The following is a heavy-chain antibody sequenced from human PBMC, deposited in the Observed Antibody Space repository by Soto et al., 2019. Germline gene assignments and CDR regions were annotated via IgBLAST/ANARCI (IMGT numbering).Heavy chain of an antibody. Sequence: QVQLQESGPGLVKPSETLSLTCTVSGGSISSYYWSWIRQPPGKGLAWIGFIFSSGSTSYNPSLKSRVTISIDTSEYQFSLKLNSVTAADTAVYYCASMIGDPVLSFDSWGQGTLVAVSS. J-gene: IGHJ5*01. D-gene: IGHD3-10*02. V-gene: IGHV4-59*01. CDR3: ASMIGDPVLSFDS. CDR2: IFSSGST. CDR1: GGSISSYY.